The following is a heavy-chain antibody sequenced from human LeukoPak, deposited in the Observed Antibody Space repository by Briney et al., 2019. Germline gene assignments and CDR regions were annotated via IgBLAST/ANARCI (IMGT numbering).Heavy chain of an antibody. V-gene: IGHV3-21*01. CDR3: ASRRIAAAVHY. Sequence: GGSLRLSCAASGFTFSSYSMNWVRQAPGKGLEWVSSISSSSSYIYYADSVKGRFTISRDNAKNSLYLQMNSLRAEDTAVYYCASRRIAAAVHYWGQGTLVTVSS. J-gene: IGHJ4*02. CDR1: GFTFSSYS. CDR2: ISSSSSYI. D-gene: IGHD6-13*01.